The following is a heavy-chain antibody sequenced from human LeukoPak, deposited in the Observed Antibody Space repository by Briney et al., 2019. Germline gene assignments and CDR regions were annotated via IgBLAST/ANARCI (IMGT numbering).Heavy chain of an antibody. D-gene: IGHD3-22*01. CDR2: ISWNSGSI. CDR1: GFTVSSNY. J-gene: IGHJ4*02. V-gene: IGHV3-9*01. CDR3: AKEANLTYYYDSSGFCD. Sequence: GGSLRLSCAASGFTVSSNYMSWVRQAPGKGLEWVSGISWNSGSIGYADSVKGRFTISRDNAKNSLYLQMNSLRAEDTALYYCAKEANLTYYYDSSGFCDWGQGTLVTVSS.